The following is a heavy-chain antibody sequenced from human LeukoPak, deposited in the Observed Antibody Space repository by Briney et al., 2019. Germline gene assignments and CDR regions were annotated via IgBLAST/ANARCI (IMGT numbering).Heavy chain of an antibody. J-gene: IGHJ4*02. CDR1: GFTFSSYG. CDR3: ARRVAFKSNPHLDY. D-gene: IGHD4-11*01. Sequence: GGSLRLSCAASGFTFSSYGMHWVRQAPGKGLEWVAVISYDGSNKYYADSVKGRFTISRDNSKNTLYLQMNSLRAEDTAVYYCARRVAFKSNPHLDYWGQGTLVTVSS. V-gene: IGHV3-30*19. CDR2: ISYDGSNK.